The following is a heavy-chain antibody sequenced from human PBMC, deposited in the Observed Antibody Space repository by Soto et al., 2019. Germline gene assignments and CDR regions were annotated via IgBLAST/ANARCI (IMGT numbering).Heavy chain of an antibody. Sequence: EVQLVESGGGLVKPGGSLRLSCAASGFTFSNAWMNWVRQAPGKGLEWVGRIKSKTDGVTTDYAAPVQGRLNTTRADADNTLYLQMNSLKTADTAVYYFTTGTWVQLWNPGDYWGQGTLVTVSS. V-gene: IGHV3-15*07. D-gene: IGHD5-18*01. CDR3: TTGTWVQLWNPGDY. CDR1: GFTFSNAW. CDR2: IKSKTDGVTT. J-gene: IGHJ4*02.